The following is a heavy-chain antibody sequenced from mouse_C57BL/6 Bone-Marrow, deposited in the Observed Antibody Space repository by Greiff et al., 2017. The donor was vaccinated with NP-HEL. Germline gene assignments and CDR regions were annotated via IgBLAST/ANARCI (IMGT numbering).Heavy chain of an antibody. CDR3: AKDYYGSSVWFAY. Sequence: QVQLQQPGAELVKPGASVKLSCKASGYTFPSYWLQWVKQRPGQGLEWIGEIDPSDSYTNYNQKFKGKATLTVDTSSSTAYMQLSSLTSEDSAVYYCAKDYYGSSVWFAYWGQGTLVTVSA. CDR2: IDPSDSYT. J-gene: IGHJ3*01. V-gene: IGHV1-50*01. CDR1: GYTFPSYW. D-gene: IGHD1-1*01.